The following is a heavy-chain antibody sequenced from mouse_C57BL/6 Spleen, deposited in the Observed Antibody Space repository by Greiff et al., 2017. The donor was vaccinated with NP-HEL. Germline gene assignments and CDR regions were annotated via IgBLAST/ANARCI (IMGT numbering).Heavy chain of an antibody. V-gene: IGHV1-15*01. Sequence: QVQLQQSGAELVRPGASVTLSCKASGYTFTDYEMHWVKQTPVHGLEWIGAIDPETGGTAYNQKFKGKAILTADKSSSTAYMELRSLTSEDSAVYYCTRRGIYYGNYGGYFDVWGTGTTVTVAS. D-gene: IGHD2-1*01. CDR3: TRRGIYYGNYGGYFDV. J-gene: IGHJ1*03. CDR1: GYTFTDYE. CDR2: IDPETGGT.